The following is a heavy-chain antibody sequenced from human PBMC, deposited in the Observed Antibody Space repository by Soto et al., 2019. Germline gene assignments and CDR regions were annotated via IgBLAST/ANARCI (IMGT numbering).Heavy chain of an antibody. CDR1: GYTFTSYA. CDR3: AREGRDIVVVPAALHFDY. D-gene: IGHD2-2*02. CDR2: INAGNGNT. J-gene: IGHJ4*02. Sequence: QVQLVQSGAEVKKPGASVKVSCKASGYTFTSYAMHWVRQAPGQRLEWMGWINAGNGNTKYSQKFQGRVTITRDTSASTAYMELSSLRSEDTAVYYCAREGRDIVVVPAALHFDYWGQGTLVTVSS. V-gene: IGHV1-3*01.